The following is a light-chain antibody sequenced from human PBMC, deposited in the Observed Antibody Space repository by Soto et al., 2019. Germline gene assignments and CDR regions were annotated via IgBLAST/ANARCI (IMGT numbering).Light chain of an antibody. CDR1: QSVSSSY. CDR3: QQYGSSPPT. Sequence: EIVLTQSPGTLSLSPGERATLSCRASQSVSSSYLAWYQQKLGQAPRLLIYGASSRATGIPDRFSGSGSGTDLTLTISRLEPEDFAVYYCQQYGSSPPTFGQGTKVEIK. J-gene: IGKJ1*01. V-gene: IGKV3-20*01. CDR2: GAS.